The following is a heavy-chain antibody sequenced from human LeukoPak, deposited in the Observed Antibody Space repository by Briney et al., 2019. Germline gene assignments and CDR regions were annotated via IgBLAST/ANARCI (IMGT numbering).Heavy chain of an antibody. CDR2: ISGYNGDT. D-gene: IGHD5-18*01. CDR3: ASLYSYGNDPDY. V-gene: IGHV1-18*01. CDR1: GYTFTDYG. Sequence: ASVKVSCKTSGYTFTDYGITWVRQAPGQGLEWMGWISGYNGDTNYARKFQGRVTITADTSTDTAYMELSSLRSEDTAVYYCASLYSYGNDPDYWGQGTLVTVSS. J-gene: IGHJ4*02.